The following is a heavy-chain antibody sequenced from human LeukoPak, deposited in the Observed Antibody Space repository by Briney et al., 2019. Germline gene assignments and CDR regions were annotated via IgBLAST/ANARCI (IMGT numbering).Heavy chain of an antibody. D-gene: IGHD5-12*01. CDR2: IYYSGST. Sequence: SETLSLTCTVSGGSISGSSYYWGWIRQPPGKGLEWIGSIYYSGSTYYNPSLKSRVTISVDTSKNQFSLKLSSVTAADTAVYYCARGMVATLNYFDYWGQGTLVTVSS. CDR3: ARGMVATLNYFDY. CDR1: GGSISGSSYY. J-gene: IGHJ4*02. V-gene: IGHV4-39*07.